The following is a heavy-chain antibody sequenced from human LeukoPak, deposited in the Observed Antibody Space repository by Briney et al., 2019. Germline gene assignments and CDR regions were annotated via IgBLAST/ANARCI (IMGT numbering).Heavy chain of an antibody. J-gene: IGHJ4*02. D-gene: IGHD6-6*01. Sequence: PSETLSLTCTVSGGSISSGGSYWSWIRQHPGKGLEWIGYIYYSGSTYYNPSLKSRVTISVDTSKNQFSLKLSSVTAADTAVYYCASLIAARRRGPSVFDYWGQGTLVTVSS. V-gene: IGHV4-31*03. CDR1: GGSISSGGSY. CDR2: IYYSGST. CDR3: ASLIAARRRGPSVFDY.